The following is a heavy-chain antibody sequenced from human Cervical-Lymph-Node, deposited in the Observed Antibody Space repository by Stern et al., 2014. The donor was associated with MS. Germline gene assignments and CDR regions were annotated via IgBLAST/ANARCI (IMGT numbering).Heavy chain of an antibody. CDR2: ITPRSGNP. D-gene: IGHD4/OR15-4a*01. CDR3: ARDSSTINFDY. V-gene: IGHV7-4-1*02. CDR1: GYTFTVYS. J-gene: IGHJ4*02. Sequence: QVQLVQSGSELKTPGASVKVSCKGSGYTFTVYSINWVRQAPGQGLEWIGWITPRSGNPTYAQGFTGRFVFSVDTSVSTAYLQINSLEAEDTAVYYCARDSSTINFDYWGQGSLVTVSS.